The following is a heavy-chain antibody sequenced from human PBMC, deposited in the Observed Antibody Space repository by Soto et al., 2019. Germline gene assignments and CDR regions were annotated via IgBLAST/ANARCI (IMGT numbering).Heavy chain of an antibody. Sequence: SVKVSCKASGGTFSSYAISWVRQAPGQGLEWMGGIIPIFGTANYAQKFQGRVTITADESTSTAYMELSSLRSEDTAVYYCVRPGDYYYYGMDVWGQGTMVTVSS. CDR2: IIPIFGTA. D-gene: IGHD3-10*01. V-gene: IGHV1-69*13. CDR1: GGTFSSYA. CDR3: VRPGDYYYYGMDV. J-gene: IGHJ6*02.